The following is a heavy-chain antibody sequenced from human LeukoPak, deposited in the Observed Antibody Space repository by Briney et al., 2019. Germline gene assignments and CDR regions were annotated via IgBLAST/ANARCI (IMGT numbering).Heavy chain of an antibody. CDR1: GFSFSSYW. D-gene: IGHD3-10*01. J-gene: IGHJ5*02. CDR2: INQDGSDK. V-gene: IGHV3-7*01. CDR3: ARLPGGAWFDP. Sequence: GGSLRLSCAASGFSFSSYWMSWVRQAPGKGLEWVAKINQDGSDKNYVASVKGRFTISRDNAKNSLYLQMNSLRADGTAVYYCARLPGGAWFDPWGQGTLVTVSS.